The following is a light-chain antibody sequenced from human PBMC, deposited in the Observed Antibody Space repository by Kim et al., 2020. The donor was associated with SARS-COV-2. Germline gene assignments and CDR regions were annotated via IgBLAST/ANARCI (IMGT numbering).Light chain of an antibody. CDR1: ISDFISDY. V-gene: IGLV1-47*01. CDR3: ATWDNSLSGRVS. Sequence: QKVTISCSASISDFISDYVSWYQQLSGTAPKLLIYRNYQRPSGVSDRFSGSRAGTSASLAISGLRSEDEAEYYCATWDNSLSGRVSFGGGTQLTVL. CDR2: RNY. J-gene: IGLJ2*01.